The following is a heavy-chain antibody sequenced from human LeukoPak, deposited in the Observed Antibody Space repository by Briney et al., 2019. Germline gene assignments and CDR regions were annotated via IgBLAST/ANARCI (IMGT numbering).Heavy chain of an antibody. Sequence: SVKVSFKASRFSFTNSAVQWVRQARGQRLEWIGWIVVGSGNTIYVQKFQERVTITRDMSASTAYMELSSLRSEDTAVYYCAAAYIGGAMVTNAFDIWGQGTMVTVSS. CDR3: AAAYIGGAMVTNAFDI. CDR1: RFSFTNSA. J-gene: IGHJ3*02. CDR2: IVVGSGNT. D-gene: IGHD5-18*01. V-gene: IGHV1-58*01.